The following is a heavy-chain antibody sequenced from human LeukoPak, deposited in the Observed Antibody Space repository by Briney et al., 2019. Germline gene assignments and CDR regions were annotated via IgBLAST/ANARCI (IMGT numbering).Heavy chain of an antibody. J-gene: IGHJ6*03. Sequence: SQTLSLTCSVSGASISSGSYFWTWIRQPAGKGLEWIGRIYTTGSTNYNPSLTSRVTISMDASKNQFSLNLSSVTAADTAVYYCATSPHYFYMDVWGKGTSVIVSS. CDR2: IYTTGST. CDR3: ATSPHYFYMDV. V-gene: IGHV4-61*02. CDR1: GASISSGSYF.